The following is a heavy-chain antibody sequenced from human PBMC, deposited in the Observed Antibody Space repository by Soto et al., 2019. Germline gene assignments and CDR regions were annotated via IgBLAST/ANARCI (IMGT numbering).Heavy chain of an antibody. Sequence: ASVKVSCKASGYTFTSYDINWVRQATGQGLEWMGWMNPNSGNTGYAQKFQGRVTMTRNTSISTAYMELSSLRSEDTAVYYCARTVDNWNDAVYWYFDLWGRGTLVTVSS. J-gene: IGHJ2*01. D-gene: IGHD1-1*01. CDR3: ARTVDNWNDAVYWYFDL. CDR2: MNPNSGNT. V-gene: IGHV1-8*01. CDR1: GYTFTSYD.